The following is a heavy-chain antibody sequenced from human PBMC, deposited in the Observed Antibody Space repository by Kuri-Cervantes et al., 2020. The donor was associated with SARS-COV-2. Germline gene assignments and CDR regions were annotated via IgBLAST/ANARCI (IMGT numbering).Heavy chain of an antibody. V-gene: IGHV3-30-3*01. D-gene: IGHD4-17*01. Sequence: GESLKISCAASGFTFSSYAMHWVRQAPGKGLEWVAVISYDGSNKYYADSVKGRFTISRDNAKNSLYLQMNSLRAEDTAVYYCAGTTYGDYYWYGMDVWGQGTTVTVSS. J-gene: IGHJ6*02. CDR3: AGTTYGDYYWYGMDV. CDR2: ISYDGSNK. CDR1: GFTFSSYA.